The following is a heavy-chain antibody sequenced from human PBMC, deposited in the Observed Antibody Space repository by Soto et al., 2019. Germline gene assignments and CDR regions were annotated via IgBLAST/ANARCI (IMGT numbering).Heavy chain of an antibody. J-gene: IGHJ3*01. V-gene: IGHV1-46*01. CDR2: INPTGGST. CDR1: GYTFTSYY. CDR3: ARGNYGDS. D-gene: IGHD4-17*01. Sequence: QVHLVQSGAEVKKPGASVTVSCKASGYTFTSYYIQWVRQAPGQGIEWMGIINPTGGSTTYAQKFQGRVTMTRDTSTSTVYMELSSLRSEDTAVYYCARGNYGDSWGQGTMVTVSS.